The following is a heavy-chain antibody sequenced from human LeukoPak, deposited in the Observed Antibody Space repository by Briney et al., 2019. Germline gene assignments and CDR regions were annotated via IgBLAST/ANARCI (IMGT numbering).Heavy chain of an antibody. J-gene: IGHJ3*02. CDR1: VGSISSGGYY. CDR2: IYYSGST. Sequence: SQTLSLTCTVSVGSISSGGYYWSWIRQHPGKGLEWIGYIYYSGSTYYNPSLKSRATISVDTSKNQFSLKLSSVTAADTAVYYCASYGDVVAYNDAFDIWGQGTMVTVSS. D-gene: IGHD2-15*01. V-gene: IGHV4-31*03. CDR3: ASYGDVVAYNDAFDI.